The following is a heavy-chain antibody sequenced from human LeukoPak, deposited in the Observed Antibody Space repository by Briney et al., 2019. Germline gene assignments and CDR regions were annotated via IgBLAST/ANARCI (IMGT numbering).Heavy chain of an antibody. CDR3: ARLRGQLVADYYYYMDV. CDR2: IFYSGST. V-gene: IGHV4-39*01. J-gene: IGHJ6*03. Sequence: PSETLSLTCTVSGGSISSSSYYWGWIRQPPGKGLEWIGSIFYSGSTYYNPSLKSRVTISVDTSNNQFSLRLTSVTAADTAVYYCARLRGQLVADYYYYMDVWGKGTTVTVSS. CDR1: GGSISSSSYY. D-gene: IGHD6-6*01.